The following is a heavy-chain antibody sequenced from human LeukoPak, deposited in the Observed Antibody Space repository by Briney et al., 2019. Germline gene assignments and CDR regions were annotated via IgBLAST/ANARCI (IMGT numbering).Heavy chain of an antibody. CDR3: ATETNGRHYDY. V-gene: IGHV3-21*06. Sequence: GGSLRLSCTTSGLTFSTPGFNWVRQAPGKGLEWVASIGPTGFDRYHADSIKGRFTISRDNANNFLYLQMDSLRAEDTAVYYCATETNGRHYDYWGQGTLLTVSS. D-gene: IGHD1-14*01. CDR1: GLTFSTPG. J-gene: IGHJ4*02. CDR2: IGPTGFDR.